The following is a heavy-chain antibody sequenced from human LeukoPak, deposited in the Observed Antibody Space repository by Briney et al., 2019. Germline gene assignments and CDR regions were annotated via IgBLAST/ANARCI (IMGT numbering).Heavy chain of an antibody. CDR3: AKDRRISPYWYFEI. CDR2: IYSGGST. CDR1: GFTVSTNS. V-gene: IGHV3-53*01. D-gene: IGHD3-10*01. J-gene: IGHJ2*01. Sequence: GGSLRLSCAASGFTVSTNSMTWVRQAPGKGLEWVSIIYSGGSTYYADSVKGRFTISRDSSKNTLYLQVNSLRAEDTAVYYCAKDRRISPYWYFEIWGRGTLVTASS.